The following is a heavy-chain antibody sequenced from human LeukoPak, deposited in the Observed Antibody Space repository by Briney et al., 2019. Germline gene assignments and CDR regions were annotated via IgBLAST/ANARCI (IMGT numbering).Heavy chain of an antibody. V-gene: IGHV1-2*02. Sequence: ASVKVSCKASGYTFTGYYMHWVRQAAGQGLEWMGWINPNSGGTNSAQKFQGRVTMTRDTSISTTYMELSRLSSDDTAVSSCARTAPGDYYFDYWGQGTLVTVSS. J-gene: IGHJ4*02. CDR2: INPNSGGT. D-gene: IGHD6-13*01. CDR3: ARTAPGDYYFDY. CDR1: GYTFTGYY.